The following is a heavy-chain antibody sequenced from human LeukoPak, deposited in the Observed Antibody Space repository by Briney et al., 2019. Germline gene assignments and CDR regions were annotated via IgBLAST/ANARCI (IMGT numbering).Heavy chain of an antibody. D-gene: IGHD6-13*01. CDR2: ISSSSSTI. CDR1: GFTFSSYS. CDR3: ARDSSSWFYYFYYMDV. V-gene: IGHV3-48*01. Sequence: GGSLRLSCAASGFTFSSYSMNWVRQAPGKGLEWVSYISSSSSTIYYADSVKGRFTISRDNAKNSLYLQMSSLRAEDTAVYYCARDSSSWFYYFYYMDVWGKGTTVTVSS. J-gene: IGHJ6*03.